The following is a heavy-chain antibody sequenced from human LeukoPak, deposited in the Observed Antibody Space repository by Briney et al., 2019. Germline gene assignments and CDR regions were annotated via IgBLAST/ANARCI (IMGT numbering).Heavy chain of an antibody. V-gene: IGHV4-59*01. CDR2: IYYSGST. D-gene: IGHD3-16*01. CDR1: GGSISSYY. Sequence: SETLSLTCTVSGGSISSYYWSWIRQPPGKGLEWIGYIYYSGSTNYNPSLKSRVTISVDTSKNQFSLKLSSVTAADTAVYYCAKNMGERYAFDIWGQGTMVTVSS. J-gene: IGHJ3*02. CDR3: AKNMGERYAFDI.